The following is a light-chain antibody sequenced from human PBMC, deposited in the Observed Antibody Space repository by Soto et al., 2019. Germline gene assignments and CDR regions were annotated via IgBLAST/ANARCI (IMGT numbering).Light chain of an antibody. V-gene: IGKV1-39*01. CDR1: KPINKY. J-gene: IGKJ5*01. Sequence: EIPMTQSPSSLSASVGDRVTITCRSSKPINKYLNWYQQKPGKAPNLLIYAASTLHSGVPSRFYGSGSGTDFTLTISSLQPEDFATYYCQQTYSAPRAFGQGTRLEI. CDR2: AAS. CDR3: QQTYSAPRA.